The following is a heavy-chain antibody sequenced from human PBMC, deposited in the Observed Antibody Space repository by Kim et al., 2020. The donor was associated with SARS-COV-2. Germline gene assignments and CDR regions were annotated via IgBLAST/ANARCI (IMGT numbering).Heavy chain of an antibody. CDR2: Y. V-gene: IGHV6-1*01. CDR3: ARITGGGPDY. Sequence: YNYALSVKSRITINPDTSKTQFSLQLNSVTPEDTAVYYCARITGGGPDYWGQGTLVTVSS. J-gene: IGHJ4*02. D-gene: IGHD2-8*02.